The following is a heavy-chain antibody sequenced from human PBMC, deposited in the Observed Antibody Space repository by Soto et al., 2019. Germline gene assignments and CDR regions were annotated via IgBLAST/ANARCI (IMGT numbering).Heavy chain of an antibody. CDR3: ARQWERYYYYGMDV. CDR2: IYYSGST. J-gene: IGHJ6*02. CDR1: GGSISRYF. Sequence: QVQLQESGPGLVKPSETLSLTCTVSGGSISRYFWSWIRQPPGKGLEWIGYIYYSGSTNYNPSLQSRVTISVDTSKNQFSLKLSSVTAADTAVYYCARQWERYYYYGMDVWGQGTTVTVSS. D-gene: IGHD1-26*01. V-gene: IGHV4-59*01.